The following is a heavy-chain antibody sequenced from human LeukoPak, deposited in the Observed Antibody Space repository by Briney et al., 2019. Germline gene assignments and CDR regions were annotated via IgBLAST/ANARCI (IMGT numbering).Heavy chain of an antibody. Sequence: GASVKVSCKASGYTFTGYYMHWVRQAPGQGLEWMGRINPNSGGTNYAQKFQGRVTMTRDTSTSTVYMELSSLRSEDTAVYYCARAGYSSSWYYFDYWGQGTLVTVSS. D-gene: IGHD6-13*01. CDR3: ARAGYSSSWYYFDY. V-gene: IGHV1-2*06. CDR2: INPNSGGT. CDR1: GYTFTGYY. J-gene: IGHJ4*02.